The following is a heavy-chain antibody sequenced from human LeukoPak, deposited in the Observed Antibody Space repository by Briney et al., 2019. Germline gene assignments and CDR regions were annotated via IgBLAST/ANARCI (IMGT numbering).Heavy chain of an antibody. CDR3: ARGDYGGDLPLDY. J-gene: IGHJ4*02. V-gene: IGHV3-21*01. CDR2: ISSSSSYI. D-gene: IGHD4/OR15-4a*01. CDR1: GFTFSSYS. Sequence: PGGSLRLSCAASGFTFSSYSMNWVRQAPGKGLEWVSSISSSSSYIYYADSVKGRFTISRDNAKNSLYLQMNSLRAEDTAVYYCARGDYGGDLPLDYWGQGTLVTVSS.